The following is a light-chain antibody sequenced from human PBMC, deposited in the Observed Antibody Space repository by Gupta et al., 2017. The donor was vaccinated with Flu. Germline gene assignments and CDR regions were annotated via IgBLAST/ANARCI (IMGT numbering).Light chain of an antibody. V-gene: IGKV1-39*01. CDR3: QQVYSTPQT. J-gene: IGKJ4*02. CDR1: QSVSNF. Sequence: GDRVTITCRASQSVSNFLHWYQQKPGKVPKLLIYAASTLQGGVPSRFSGSGSGTDFTLTINSLQLEDFATYYCQQVYSTPQTFGRGTTVEIK. CDR2: AAS.